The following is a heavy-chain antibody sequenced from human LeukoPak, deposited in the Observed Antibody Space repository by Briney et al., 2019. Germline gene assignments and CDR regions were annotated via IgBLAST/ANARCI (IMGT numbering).Heavy chain of an antibody. Sequence: PGGSLRLSCAASGFTFNSYATSWVRQAPGKGLEWVSGINDSGGSTFYADSVKGRFTISRDNSKNTLYLQMNSLRAEDTAVYYCAKDVLRYCSGGSCYGGVNYFDYWGQGTLVTVSS. CDR2: INDSGGST. CDR3: AKDVLRYCSGGSCYGGVNYFDY. J-gene: IGHJ4*02. V-gene: IGHV3-23*01. CDR1: GFTFNSYA. D-gene: IGHD2-15*01.